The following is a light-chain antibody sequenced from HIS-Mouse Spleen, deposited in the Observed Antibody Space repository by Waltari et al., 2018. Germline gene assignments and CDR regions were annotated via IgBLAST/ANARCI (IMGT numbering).Light chain of an antibody. Sequence: QSALTQPPSVSGSPGQSVTISCTGTSSDVGSYNRVSWYQHPPGTAPKLMIYEVSNRPSGVPDRFSGSKSGNTASLTISGLQAEDEADYYCSSYTSSSTWVFGGGTKLTVL. J-gene: IGLJ3*02. CDR1: SSDVGSYNR. V-gene: IGLV2-18*02. CDR3: SSYTSSSTWV. CDR2: EVS.